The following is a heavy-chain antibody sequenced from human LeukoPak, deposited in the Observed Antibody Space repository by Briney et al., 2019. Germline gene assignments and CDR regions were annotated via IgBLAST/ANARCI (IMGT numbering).Heavy chain of an antibody. J-gene: IGHJ6*02. CDR2: ISGSGNRT. D-gene: IGHD2-15*01. CDR1: GFTFSSYA. V-gene: IGHV3-23*01. Sequence: GGSLRLSCAASGFTFSSYAMSWVRQAPGKGLEWVSSISGSGNRTYYADSVKGRFTISRDNSKDTLFLHMNSLRAEDTAVYYCAKNLYCGGGSCYPSALGMDVWGQGTTVTVSS. CDR3: AKNLYCGGGSCYPSALGMDV.